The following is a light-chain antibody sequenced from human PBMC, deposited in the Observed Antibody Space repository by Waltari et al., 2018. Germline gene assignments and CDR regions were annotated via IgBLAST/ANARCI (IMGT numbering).Light chain of an antibody. V-gene: IGLV2-23*01. CDR2: EGS. CDR1: SSDVGSYNL. J-gene: IGLJ2*01. Sequence: QSALTQPASVSGSPGQSITISCTGTSSDVGSYNLVSWYQQHPGKAPKLKIYEGSKRPSGVSNRFAGSKSGNTASLTISGLQADDEADYYCCSYAGSSTHVVFGGGTKLTVL. CDR3: CSYAGSSTHVV.